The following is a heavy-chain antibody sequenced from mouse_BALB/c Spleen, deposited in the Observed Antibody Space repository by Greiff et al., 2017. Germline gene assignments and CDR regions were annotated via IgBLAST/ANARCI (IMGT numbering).Heavy chain of an antibody. CDR3: ARDRAYEGYFSWFAY. CDR1: GFTFSSYG. D-gene: IGHD2-3*01. J-gene: IGHJ3*01. CDR2: INSNGGST. V-gene: IGHV5-6-3*01. Sequence: EVNVVESGGGLVQPGGSLKLSCAASGFTFSSYGMSWVRQTPDKRLEWVATINSNGGSTYYPDSVKGRFTISRDNAKNTLYLQMSSLKSEDTAMYYGARDRAYEGYFSWFAYWGQGTLVTVSA.